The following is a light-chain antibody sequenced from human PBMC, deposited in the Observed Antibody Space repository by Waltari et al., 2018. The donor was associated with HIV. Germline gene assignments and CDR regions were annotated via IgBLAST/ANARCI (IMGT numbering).Light chain of an antibody. V-gene: IGLV2-11*01. CDR1: SSDVGGYYS. J-gene: IGLJ3*02. Sequence: QSALTQPRSVSGSPGQSVTISCTGTSSDVGGYYSVSWYLQHPGKVPKLIIYEVIKLPSGVPDRFSGSKSGNTASLTISGLQTEDEADYFCCSYAGTYTYVLFGGGTKLTVL. CDR3: CSYAGTYTYVL. CDR2: EVI.